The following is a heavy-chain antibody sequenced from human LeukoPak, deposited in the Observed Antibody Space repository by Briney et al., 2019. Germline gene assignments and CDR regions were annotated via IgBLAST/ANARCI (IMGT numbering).Heavy chain of an antibody. CDR1: GFTFSSYE. V-gene: IGHV3-48*03. CDR2: ISSSGSTR. D-gene: IGHD6-19*01. J-gene: IGHJ5*01. Sequence: GGSLRLSCAASGFTFSSYEMNWVRQAPGKGLEWVSYISSSGSTRYYADSVKGRFTISRDNAKNSLYLQMNSLRAEDTAVYYCARDRRDDSSGSRFDSWGQGTLVTVSS. CDR3: ARDRRDDSSGSRFDS.